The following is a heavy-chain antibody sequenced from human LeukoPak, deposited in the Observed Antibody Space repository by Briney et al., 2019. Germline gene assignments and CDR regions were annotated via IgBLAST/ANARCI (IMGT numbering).Heavy chain of an antibody. CDR3: ASRTYYYDSSGYYYSWFDP. D-gene: IGHD3-22*01. V-gene: IGHV1-69*05. CDR2: IIPIFGTA. J-gene: IGHJ5*02. Sequence: VASVIVSCTASGGTFSSYAISWVRQAPGQGLEWTGGIIPIFGTANYAQKFQGRVTINTDESTSTVYMELSSLRSEDTAVYYCASRTYYYDSSGYYYSWFDPWGQGTLVTVSS. CDR1: GGTFSSYA.